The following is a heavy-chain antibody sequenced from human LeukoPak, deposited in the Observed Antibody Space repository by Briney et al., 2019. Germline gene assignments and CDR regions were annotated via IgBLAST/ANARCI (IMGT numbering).Heavy chain of an antibody. V-gene: IGHV4-61*01. D-gene: IGHD6-19*01. CDR1: GGSVSSGSYY. J-gene: IGHJ4*02. Sequence: PSETLSLTCTVSGGSVSSGSYYWSWIRQPPGKGLEWIGYIYYSGSTNYNPSLKSRVTISVDTSKNQFSLKLSSVTAADTAVYYCARGMIAVAAGNFDYWGQGTLVTVSS. CDR3: ARGMIAVAAGNFDY. CDR2: IYYSGST.